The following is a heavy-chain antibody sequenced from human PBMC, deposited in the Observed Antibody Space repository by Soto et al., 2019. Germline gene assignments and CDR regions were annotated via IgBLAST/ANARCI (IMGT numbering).Heavy chain of an antibody. J-gene: IGHJ6*03. V-gene: IGHV3-23*01. CDR3: AKTGYSEFRYYYYYMDV. Sequence: EVQLLESGGGLVQPGGSLRLSCAASGFTFSSYAMSWVRQAPGKGLEWVSAISGSGGSTYYADSVKGRFTISRDNSKNTLYLQMNSLRAEDTAVYYCAKTGYSEFRYYYYYMDVWGKGTTVTVSS. D-gene: IGHD1-26*01. CDR2: ISGSGGST. CDR1: GFTFSSYA.